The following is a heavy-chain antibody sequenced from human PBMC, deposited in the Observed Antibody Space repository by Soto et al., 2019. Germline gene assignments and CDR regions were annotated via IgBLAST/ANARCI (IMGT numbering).Heavy chain of an antibody. Sequence: ASVKVSCKASGGTFSSYAISWVRQAPGQGLEWMGGIIPIFGTANYAQKCQGRVTITADESTSTAYMELSSLRSEDTAVYYCARDVRRYDYVWGSYRYSAGSGYGMDVWGQGTTVTVSS. D-gene: IGHD3-16*02. CDR3: ARDVRRYDYVWGSYRYSAGSGYGMDV. V-gene: IGHV1-69*13. CDR1: GGTFSSYA. J-gene: IGHJ6*02. CDR2: IIPIFGTA.